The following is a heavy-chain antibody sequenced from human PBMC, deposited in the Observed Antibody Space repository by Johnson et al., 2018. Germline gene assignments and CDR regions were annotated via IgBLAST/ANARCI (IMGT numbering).Heavy chain of an antibody. D-gene: IGHD6-13*01. J-gene: IGHJ3*02. CDR3: AKSFRITPDGFDI. Sequence: QVQLVQSGGGVVQPGRSLRLSCAASGFTFSSYGMHWVRQAPGKGLEWVAVISYDGGNKYYADSVKGRFTISRDNSNNTLYLQIKSVGAEDTAVYFWAKSFRITPDGFDIWGQGTMVTVSS. V-gene: IGHV3-30*18. CDR2: ISYDGGNK. CDR1: GFTFSSYG.